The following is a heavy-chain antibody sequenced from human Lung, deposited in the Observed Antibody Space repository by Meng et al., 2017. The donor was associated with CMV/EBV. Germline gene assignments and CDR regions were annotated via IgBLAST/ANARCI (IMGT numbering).Heavy chain of an antibody. Sequence: ETLSLTCAASGFTFSSYWMHWVRQAPGKGLVWVSRINSDGSSTSYADSVKGRFTISRDNAKNTLYLQMNRLRAEDTAVYYCARDRIRFDPWGQGTLVTVSS. V-gene: IGHV3-74*01. CDR3: ARDRIRFDP. CDR2: INSDGSST. J-gene: IGHJ5*02. CDR1: GFTFSSYW.